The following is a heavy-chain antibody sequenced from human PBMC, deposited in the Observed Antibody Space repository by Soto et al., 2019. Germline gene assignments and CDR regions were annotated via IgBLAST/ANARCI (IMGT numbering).Heavy chain of an antibody. D-gene: IGHD5-12*01. CDR3: ASGGSSDYVW. J-gene: IGHJ4*02. Sequence: QVQLQQWGAGLLKPSETLSLTCAVYGGSFSGNYWSWIRQPPGKGLGWIGEINHSGSTNYNPSLKQRVTISIDTYKDKFSPRLSSVTAADTAVYSCASGGSSDYVWWGQGTLVTVSS. V-gene: IGHV4-34*01. CDR2: INHSGST. CDR1: GGSFSGNY.